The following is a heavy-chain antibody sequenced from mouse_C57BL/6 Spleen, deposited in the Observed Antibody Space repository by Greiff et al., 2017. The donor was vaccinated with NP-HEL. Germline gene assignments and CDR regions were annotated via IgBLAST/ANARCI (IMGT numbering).Heavy chain of an antibody. V-gene: IGHV1-18*01. Sequence: EVQLQQSGPELVKPGASVKIPCKASGYTFTDYNMDWVKQSHGKSLEWIGDINPNNGGTIYNQKFKGKATLTVDKSSSTAYMELRSLTSEDTAVYYCARAYYGNYGYYYAMDYWGQGTSVTVSS. D-gene: IGHD2-10*01. CDR3: ARAYYGNYGYYYAMDY. J-gene: IGHJ4*01. CDR1: GYTFTDYN. CDR2: INPNNGGT.